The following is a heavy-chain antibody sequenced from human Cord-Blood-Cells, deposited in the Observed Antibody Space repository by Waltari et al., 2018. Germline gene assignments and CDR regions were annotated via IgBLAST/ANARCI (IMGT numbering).Heavy chain of an antibody. CDR1: AVPFSSYA. Sequence: QVQLLESGGGVVQPGRSLRLSCAASAVPFSSYARHWFRQAPGKGLEWVAVISYDGSNKYYADSVKGRFTISRDNSKNTLYLQMNSLRAEDTAVYYCARVHSSSWYYFDYWGQGTLVTVSS. J-gene: IGHJ4*02. V-gene: IGHV3-30-3*01. D-gene: IGHD6-13*01. CDR2: ISYDGSNK. CDR3: ARVHSSSWYYFDY.